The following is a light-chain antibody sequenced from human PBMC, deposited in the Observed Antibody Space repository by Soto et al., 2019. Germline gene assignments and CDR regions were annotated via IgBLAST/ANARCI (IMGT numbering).Light chain of an antibody. V-gene: IGKV3-11*01. J-gene: IGKJ5*01. CDR2: DAS. CDR3: QQYGRSLPIT. Sequence: EIVLTQSPATLSWSPGERATLSCRARQRVSSYLAWYQQKPGQAPRLLIYDASNRATGIPARFSGRGSGTDFNLTISRVEPADFAVYYCQQYGRSLPITFGQGTRLEIK. CDR1: QRVSSY.